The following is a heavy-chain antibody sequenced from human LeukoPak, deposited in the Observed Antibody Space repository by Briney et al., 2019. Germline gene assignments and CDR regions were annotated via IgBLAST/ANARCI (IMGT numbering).Heavy chain of an antibody. CDR3: ARERDSSFDY. D-gene: IGHD6-19*01. J-gene: IGHJ4*02. Sequence: GGSLRLSCAASGFIFSDYYMSWIRQAPGKGLEWVSYMSSSSSYTYYADSVKGRFTISRDNAKNSLYLQTNSLRAEDTAVYYCARERDSSFDYWGQGTLVTVSS. V-gene: IGHV3-11*05. CDR2: MSSSSSYT. CDR1: GFIFSDYY.